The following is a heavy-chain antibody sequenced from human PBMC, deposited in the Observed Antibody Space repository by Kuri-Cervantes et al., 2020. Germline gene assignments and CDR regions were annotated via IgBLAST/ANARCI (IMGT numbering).Heavy chain of an antibody. V-gene: IGHV3-49*03. CDR2: IRSKAYGGTT. D-gene: IGHD1-26*01. CDR1: GFTFGDYA. J-gene: IGHJ4*02. CDR3: ARPLNRNGGSLNY. Sequence: GGSLRLSCTASGFTFGDYAMSWFRQAPGKGLEWVGFIRSKAYGGTTEYAASVKGRFTISRDDAQNSLHLQMNSLRDEDTAVYHCARPLNRNGGSLNYWGQGTLVTVSS.